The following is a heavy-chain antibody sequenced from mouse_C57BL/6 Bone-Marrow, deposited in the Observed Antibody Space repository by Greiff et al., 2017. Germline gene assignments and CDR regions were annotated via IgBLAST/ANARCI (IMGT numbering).Heavy chain of an antibody. Sequence: QVQLQQPGAELVKPGASVKMSCKASGYTFTSYWITWVKQRTGQGLEWFGDSYPGSGSTNYNEKFKGKATLTVDTSSSTAYVQLGSLRSEDSAVYFYERMGDWNQKDYAMDYWGQKASVTDSS. CDR3: ERMGDWNQKDYAMDY. J-gene: IGHJ4*01. CDR1: GYTFTSYW. CDR2: SYPGSGST. V-gene: IGHV1-55*01. D-gene: IGHD3-3*01.